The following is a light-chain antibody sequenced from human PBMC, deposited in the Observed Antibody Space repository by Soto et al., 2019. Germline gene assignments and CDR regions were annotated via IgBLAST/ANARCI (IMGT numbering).Light chain of an antibody. V-gene: IGKV1-6*01. J-gene: IGKJ1*01. CDR1: QSITRS. CDR2: AAS. CDR3: LQDADFPRT. Sequence: QSPSSLSASVGDRVTIPCRASQSITRSLNWYQQRPGKAPKLLIYAASRLQSGVPSRFSGSGSGTFFTLTISSLQPEDVATYYCLQDADFPRTFGQGTKVDIK.